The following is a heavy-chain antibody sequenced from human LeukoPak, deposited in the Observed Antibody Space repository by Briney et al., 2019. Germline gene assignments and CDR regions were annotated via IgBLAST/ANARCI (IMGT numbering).Heavy chain of an antibody. CDR3: ARDTSSDLNSPSSLFDY. D-gene: IGHD2-2*01. V-gene: IGHV1-18*01. CDR1: GYTFTSYG. J-gene: IGHJ4*02. Sequence: ASVKVSCKASGYTFTSYGISWVRQAPGQGLEWMGWISAYNGNTKYTQKLQGRVTMTTDADTNTAYMELRSLRSDDTAVYYCARDTSSDLNSPSSLFDYWGQGTLVTVSS. CDR2: ISAYNGNT.